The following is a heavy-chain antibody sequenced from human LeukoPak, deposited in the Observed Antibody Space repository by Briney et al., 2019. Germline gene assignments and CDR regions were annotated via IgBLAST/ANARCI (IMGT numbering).Heavy chain of an antibody. CDR2: IYSGVPT. Sequence: SENLSLTCTTFGVSISRFYWGRLGPRHGQGLEWIGNIYSGVPTYFNPALKSRVVISADTYKNHFSLNLTSVTAADTAMYYCFQTTGWPGFDYWGQGILVTASS. CDR1: GVSISRFY. V-gene: IGHV4-4*09. J-gene: IGHJ4*02. D-gene: IGHD1-1*01. CDR3: FQTTGWPGFDY.